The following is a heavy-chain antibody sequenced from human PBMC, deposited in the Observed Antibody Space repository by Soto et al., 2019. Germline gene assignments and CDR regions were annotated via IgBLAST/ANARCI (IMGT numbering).Heavy chain of an antibody. D-gene: IGHD6-13*01. CDR2: IWYDGSNK. J-gene: IGHJ4*02. Sequence: PGGSLRLSCAASGFTFSSYGMHWVRQAPGKGLEGVAVIWYDGSNKYYADSVKGRFTISRDNSKNTLYLQMNSLRAEDTAVYYCARDLASSSWYLHYWGQGTLVTVSS. CDR3: ARDLASSSWYLHY. CDR1: GFTFSSYG. V-gene: IGHV3-33*01.